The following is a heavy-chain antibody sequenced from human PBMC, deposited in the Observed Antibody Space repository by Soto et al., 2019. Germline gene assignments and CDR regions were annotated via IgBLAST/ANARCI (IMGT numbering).Heavy chain of an antibody. CDR1: GFTFSNAW. V-gene: IGHV3-15*01. J-gene: IGHJ4*02. CDR2: IKSKTDGGTT. Sequence: EVQLVESGGGLVKPGGSLRLSCAASGFTFSNAWMSWVRQAPGKGLEWVGRIKSKTDGGTTDYAAPVKGRFTISRDDSKNTLYLQMNSLKTEDTAVYYCTTRVYCTNGVCSPGYWGQGTLVTVSS. D-gene: IGHD2-8*01. CDR3: TTRVYCTNGVCSPGY.